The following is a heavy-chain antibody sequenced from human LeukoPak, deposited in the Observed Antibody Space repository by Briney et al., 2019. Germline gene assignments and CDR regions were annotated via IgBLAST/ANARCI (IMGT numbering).Heavy chain of an antibody. CDR2: IYTSGST. CDR3: ARGYSGYDWAVAGTIYDY. D-gene: IGHD5-12*01. CDR1: GGSISSYY. Sequence: SETLSLTCTVSGGSISSYYWSWIRQPAGKGLEWIGRIYTSGSTNYNPSLKSRVTMSVDTSKNQFSLKLSSVTAADTAVYYCARGYSGYDWAVAGTIYDYWGQGTLVTVSS. V-gene: IGHV4-4*07. J-gene: IGHJ4*02.